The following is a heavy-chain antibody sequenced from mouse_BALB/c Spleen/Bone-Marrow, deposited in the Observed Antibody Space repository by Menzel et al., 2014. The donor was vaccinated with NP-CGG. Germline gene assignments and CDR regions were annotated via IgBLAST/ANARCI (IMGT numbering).Heavy chain of an antibody. D-gene: IGHD2-3*01. Sequence: EVMLVESGAELVKPGASVKLSCTASGFNIKDTYKHWVKQRPEQGLEWIGRIDPANGNTKYDPKFQGKATITADTSSNTAYLQLSSLTSEDTAVYYCARRGDGYYAWFAYWGQGTLVTVSA. CDR1: GFNIKDTY. V-gene: IGHV14-3*02. CDR2: IDPANGNT. CDR3: ARRGDGYYAWFAY. J-gene: IGHJ3*01.